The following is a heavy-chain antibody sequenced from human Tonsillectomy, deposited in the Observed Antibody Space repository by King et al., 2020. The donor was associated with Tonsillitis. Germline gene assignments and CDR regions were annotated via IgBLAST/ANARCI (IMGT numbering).Heavy chain of an antibody. CDR3: AREGYGSGSYYDYYYYAMDV. Sequence: VQLVESGGGVVQPGRSLRLSCAASGFTFSSYGMHWVRQAPGKGLEWVAVIWYDGSNKYYADSVKGRFTISRANSKNTLYLQSNSLRAEDTAVYYCAREGYGSGSYYDYYYYAMDVWGQGTTVTVSS. D-gene: IGHD3-10*01. V-gene: IGHV3-33*01. CDR1: GFTFSSYG. CDR2: IWYDGSNK. J-gene: IGHJ6*02.